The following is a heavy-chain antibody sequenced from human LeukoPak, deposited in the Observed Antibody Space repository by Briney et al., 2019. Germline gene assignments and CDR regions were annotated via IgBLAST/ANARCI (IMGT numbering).Heavy chain of an antibody. V-gene: IGHV1-18*01. Sequence: ASVKVSCKASGYTFSSYGISWVRQAPGQGLERMGRISAYNGNTNYAQKFQGRVTMTTDTSTTTAYMELRSLRSDDTAVYYCARDRVTYSTSSGVDYWGQGTLVTVSS. J-gene: IGHJ4*02. D-gene: IGHD6-6*01. CDR3: ARDRVTYSTSSGVDY. CDR2: ISAYNGNT. CDR1: GYTFSSYG.